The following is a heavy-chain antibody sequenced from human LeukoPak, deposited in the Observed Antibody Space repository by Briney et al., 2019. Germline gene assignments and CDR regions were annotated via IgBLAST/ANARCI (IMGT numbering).Heavy chain of an antibody. Sequence: GGSLRLSCAASGFTFSNYWMSWVRRAPGKGLEWVANIKQDGSEKYFMDSVKGRFTISRDNAKNSLYLQMNSLRAEDTAVYYCARETGDYYYYYAMDVWGQGTTVTVSS. D-gene: IGHD4-17*01. J-gene: IGHJ6*02. CDR3: ARETGDYYYYYAMDV. CDR1: GFTFSNYW. CDR2: IKQDGSEK. V-gene: IGHV3-7*01.